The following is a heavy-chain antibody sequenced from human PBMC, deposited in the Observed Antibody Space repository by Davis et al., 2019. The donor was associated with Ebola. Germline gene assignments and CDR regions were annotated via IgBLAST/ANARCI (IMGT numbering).Heavy chain of an antibody. J-gene: IGHJ5*02. V-gene: IGHV1-3*01. D-gene: IGHD4-11*01. CDR1: GYTFTSYA. CDR3: AREGATVTTAWFDP. CDR2: INAGNGNT. Sequence: AASVKVSCKASGYTFTSYAMHWVRQAPGQRLEWMGWINAGNGNTKYSQKFQGRVTITRDTSASTAYMELSSLRSDDTAVYYCAREGATVTTAWFDPWGQGTLVTVSS.